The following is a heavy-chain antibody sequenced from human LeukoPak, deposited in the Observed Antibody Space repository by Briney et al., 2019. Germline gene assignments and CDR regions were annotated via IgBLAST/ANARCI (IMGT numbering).Heavy chain of an antibody. V-gene: IGHV4-34*01. CDR2: INHSGST. CDR3: ARKVRGRYSYDSSGYLYCGAFDI. Sequence: PSETLSLTCAVYGGSFSGYYWSWIRQPPGKGLEWIGEINHSGSTNYNPSLKSRVTISVDTSKNQFSLKLSSVTAADTAVYYCARKVRGRYSYDSSGYLYCGAFDIWGQGTMVTVSS. D-gene: IGHD3-22*01. CDR1: GGSFSGYY. J-gene: IGHJ3*02.